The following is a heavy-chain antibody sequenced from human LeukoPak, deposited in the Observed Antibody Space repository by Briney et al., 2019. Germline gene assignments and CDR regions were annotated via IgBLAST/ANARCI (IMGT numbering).Heavy chain of an antibody. Sequence: GASVKVSCKASGYTFTSYYMHWVRQAPGQGLEWMGIINPSGGSTSYAQKSQGRVTMTRDTSTSTAYMELSSLRSEDTAVYFCARDPRVRAAGGRFDYWGQGTLVTVSS. CDR2: INPSGGST. CDR1: GYTFTSYY. J-gene: IGHJ4*02. CDR3: ARDPRVRAAGGRFDY. D-gene: IGHD6-13*01. V-gene: IGHV1-46*01.